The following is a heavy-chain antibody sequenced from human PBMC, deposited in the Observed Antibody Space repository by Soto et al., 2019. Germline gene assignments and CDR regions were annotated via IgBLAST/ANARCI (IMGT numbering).Heavy chain of an antibody. CDR3: ARGPPTMSPAYDAFDI. D-gene: IGHD3-22*01. Sequence: GGSLRLSCAASGFTFSDYYMSWIRQAPGKGLEWVSYISSSGSTIYYADSVKGRFTISRDNAKNSLYLQMNSLRAEDTAVYYCARGPPTMSPAYDAFDIWGQGTMVTVSS. V-gene: IGHV3-11*01. CDR2: ISSSGSTI. J-gene: IGHJ3*02. CDR1: GFTFSDYY.